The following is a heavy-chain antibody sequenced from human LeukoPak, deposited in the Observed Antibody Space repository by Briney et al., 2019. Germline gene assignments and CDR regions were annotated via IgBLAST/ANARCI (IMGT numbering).Heavy chain of an antibody. CDR2: IYPGNSDT. CDR3: ARWGTVTRFVVDY. V-gene: IGHV5-51*01. D-gene: IGHD4-17*01. Sequence: GESLKISCKGSGYTFTSHWIGWVRQMPGKGLEWMGIIYPGNSDTRYSPSFQGQVTISADKSTTTAYLQWRSLKASDTAMYYCARWGTVTRFVVDYWGQGTLVTVSS. J-gene: IGHJ4*02. CDR1: GYTFTSHW.